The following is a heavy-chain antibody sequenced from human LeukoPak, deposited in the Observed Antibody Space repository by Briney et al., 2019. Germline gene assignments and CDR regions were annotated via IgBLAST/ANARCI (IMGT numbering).Heavy chain of an antibody. CDR3: ARVSVVTAIPFDY. CDR2: ISSSSSTI. V-gene: IGHV3-48*02. D-gene: IGHD2-21*02. Sequence: PGGSLRLSCAASGFTFSSYSMNWVRQAPGKGLEWVSYISSSSSTIYYADSVRGRFTISRDNAKNSLCLQMNSLRDEDTAVYYCARVSVVTAIPFDYWGQGTLVTVSS. CDR1: GFTFSSYS. J-gene: IGHJ4*02.